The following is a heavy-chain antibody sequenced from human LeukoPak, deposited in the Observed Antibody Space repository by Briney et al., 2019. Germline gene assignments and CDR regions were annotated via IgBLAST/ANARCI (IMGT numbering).Heavy chain of an antibody. D-gene: IGHD4-23*01. CDR1: GSTFTTYY. CDR3: ARDGDGGNGDY. J-gene: IGHJ4*02. V-gene: IGHV1-46*04. CDR2: INPDGSST. Sequence: ASVKVSCKASGSTFTTYYIHWVRQAPGQGLEWMGIINPDGSSTSRAQKLQGRVTMTRDTSTSTVYMELRSLRSDDTAVYYCARDGDGGNGDYWGQGTLVTVSS.